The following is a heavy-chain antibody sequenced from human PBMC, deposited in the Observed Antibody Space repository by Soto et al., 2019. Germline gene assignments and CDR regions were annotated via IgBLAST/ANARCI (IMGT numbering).Heavy chain of an antibody. CDR2: ISSSSSYI. V-gene: IGHV3-21*01. Sequence: SGGSLRLSCAASGFTFSSYSMNWVRQAPGKGLEWVSSISSSSSYIYYADSVKGRFTISRDNAKNSLYLQMNSLRAEDTAVYYCAREAVVVVAATTVYYGMDVWGQGTTVTVSS. CDR1: GFTFSSYS. J-gene: IGHJ6*02. D-gene: IGHD2-15*01. CDR3: AREAVVVVAATTVYYGMDV.